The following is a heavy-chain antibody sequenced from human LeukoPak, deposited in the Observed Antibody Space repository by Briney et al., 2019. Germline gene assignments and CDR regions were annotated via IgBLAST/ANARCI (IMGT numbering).Heavy chain of an antibody. Sequence: GGSLRLSCAASGFTFSNYWMHWVRQAPGKGLVWVSRINSDGINTSYADSVKGRFTSSRDNAKNTLNLQMNSLRAEDTAVYYCARDLGQYYDTSDNWFDPWGQGTLVTVSS. D-gene: IGHD3-22*01. CDR2: INSDGINT. V-gene: IGHV3-74*01. CDR3: ARDLGQYYDTSDNWFDP. J-gene: IGHJ5*02. CDR1: GFTFSNYW.